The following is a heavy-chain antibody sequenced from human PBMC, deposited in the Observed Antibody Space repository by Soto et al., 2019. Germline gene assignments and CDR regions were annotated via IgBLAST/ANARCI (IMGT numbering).Heavy chain of an antibody. CDR1: GVSISSYC. J-gene: IGHJ5*02. CDR2: IYYSGST. D-gene: IGHD5-12*01. V-gene: IGHV4-59*01. Sequence: SETLSLTCTVSGVSISSYCWSWIRQPPGKGLEWIGYIYYSGSTNYNPSLKSRVTISVDTSKNQFSLKLSSVTAADTAVYYCARKKTGYDYWFDPWGQGTLVTVSS. CDR3: ARKKTGYDYWFDP.